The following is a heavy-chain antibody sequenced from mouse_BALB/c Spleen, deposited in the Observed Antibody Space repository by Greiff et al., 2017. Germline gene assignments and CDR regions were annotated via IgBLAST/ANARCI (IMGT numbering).Heavy chain of an antibody. CDR1: GFTFSSFG. CDR2: ISSGGST. V-gene: IGHV5-6-5*01. D-gene: IGHD1-2*01. J-gene: IGHJ4*01. CDR3: ARGRAAGAMDY. Sequence: EVMLVESGGGLVQPGGSRKLSCAASGFTFSSFGMHWVRQAPEKGLEWVASISSGGSTYCPDSVKGRFTISRDNARNILYLQMSSLRSEETAMYYCARGRAAGAMDYWGQGTSVTVSS.